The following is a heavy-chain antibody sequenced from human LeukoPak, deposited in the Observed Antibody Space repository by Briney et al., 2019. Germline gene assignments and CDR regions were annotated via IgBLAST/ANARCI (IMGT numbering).Heavy chain of an antibody. V-gene: IGHV3-21*01. Sequence: GGSLRLSCAASGFTFSSYSMNWVRQAPGKGLEWVSSISGSSSYIYYADSVKGRFTISRDNAKNSLYLQMNSLRAEDTAVYYCARTMVAATHYWGQGTLVTVSS. CDR2: ISGSSSYI. CDR3: ARTMVAATHY. D-gene: IGHD2-15*01. J-gene: IGHJ4*02. CDR1: GFTFSSYS.